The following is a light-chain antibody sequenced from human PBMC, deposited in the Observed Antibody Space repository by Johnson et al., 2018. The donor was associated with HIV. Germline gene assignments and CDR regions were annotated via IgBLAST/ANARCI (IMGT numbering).Light chain of an antibody. J-gene: IGLJ1*01. CDR1: SSNIGNNY. CDR3: GTWDSSLSKV. Sequence: QLVLTQPPSVSAAPGQKVTISCSGSSSNIGNNYVSWYQQLPGTAPTLLIYENNKRPSGIPDRFSGSKSGTSATLGITGLPTGDEADYYCGTWDSSLSKVFGTGTKVTVL. CDR2: ENN. V-gene: IGLV1-51*02.